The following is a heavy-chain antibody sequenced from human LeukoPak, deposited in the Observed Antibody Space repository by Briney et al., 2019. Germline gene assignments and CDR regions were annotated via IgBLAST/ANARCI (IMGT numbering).Heavy chain of an antibody. J-gene: IGHJ3*02. CDR3: AGGTYYYDSSGSGAFDI. D-gene: IGHD3-22*01. CDR1: GYTFNNYY. Sequence: ASVTVSCKASGYTFNNYYMHWVRQAPGQGLEWMGIINPSGGSTSYEQKFQGRVTMTRDTSTSTVYMEMSSLTSEDTAVYYCAGGTYYYDSSGSGAFDIWGQGTAVTVSS. CDR2: INPSGGST. V-gene: IGHV1-46*02.